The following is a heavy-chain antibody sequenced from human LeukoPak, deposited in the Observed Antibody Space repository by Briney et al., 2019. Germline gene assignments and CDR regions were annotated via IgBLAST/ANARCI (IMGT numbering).Heavy chain of an antibody. V-gene: IGHV3-74*01. D-gene: IGHD3-22*01. Sequence: PGGSLRLSCAASGFTFSSYWMHWVRQPPGKGLMYVSRVKSDGTYTSYADSVKGRFTISRDNAKNTLYLQMNSLRAEDTAVYYCARGYDSSGYYYDAFDIWGQGTMVTVSS. J-gene: IGHJ3*02. CDR1: GFTFSSYW. CDR2: VKSDGTYT. CDR3: ARGYDSSGYYYDAFDI.